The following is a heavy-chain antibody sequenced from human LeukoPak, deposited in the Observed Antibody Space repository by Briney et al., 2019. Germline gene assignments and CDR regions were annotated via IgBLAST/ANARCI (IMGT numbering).Heavy chain of an antibody. CDR3: ARDSCSGGSCRDGLLGYFDY. CDR1: GYTFTSYY. CDR2: INPSGGST. Sequence: ASVKVSCKASGYTFTSYYMHWVRQAPGQGLEWMGIINPSGGSTSYAQKFQGRVTMTRDTSTSTVYMEPSSLRSEDTAVYYCARDSCSGGSCRDGLLGYFDYWGQGTLVTVSS. V-gene: IGHV1-46*01. J-gene: IGHJ4*02. D-gene: IGHD2-15*01.